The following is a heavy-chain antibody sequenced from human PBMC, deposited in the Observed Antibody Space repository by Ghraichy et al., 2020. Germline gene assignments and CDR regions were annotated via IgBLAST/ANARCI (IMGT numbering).Heavy chain of an antibody. Sequence: GEALNISCAASGFTFSSYAMHWVRQAPGKGLEYVSAISSNGGSTYYANSVKGRFTISRDNSKNTLYLQMGSLRAEDMAVYYCARGIQLNGSPFDYWGQGTLVTVSS. V-gene: IGHV3-64*01. CDR2: ISSNGGST. CDR1: GFTFSSYA. D-gene: IGHD5-18*01. CDR3: ARGIQLNGSPFDY. J-gene: IGHJ4*02.